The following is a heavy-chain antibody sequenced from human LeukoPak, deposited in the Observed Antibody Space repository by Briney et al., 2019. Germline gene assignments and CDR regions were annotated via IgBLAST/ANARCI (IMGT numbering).Heavy chain of an antibody. D-gene: IGHD2-2*01. CDR3: ARSTPSDFYFDY. CDR2: ISGRDTI. Sequence: GGSLRLSCAASGFIFSSSEMNWVRQPSGKGLEWVSYISGRDTIYYADSVKGRFTISRDNAKNSLYLQMNNLRAEDTAVYYRARSTPSDFYFDYWGQGALVTVSS. CDR1: GFIFSSSE. J-gene: IGHJ4*02. V-gene: IGHV3-48*03.